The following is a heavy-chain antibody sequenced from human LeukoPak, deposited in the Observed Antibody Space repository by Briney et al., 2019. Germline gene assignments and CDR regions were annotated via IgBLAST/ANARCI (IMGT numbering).Heavy chain of an antibody. CDR3: ARGYISSWYPSWFDP. J-gene: IGHJ5*02. CDR1: GGSISSGGYS. V-gene: IGHV4-30-2*01. Sequence: PSQTLSLTCAVSGGSISSGGYSWSWIRQPPGKGLEWIGYIYHSGSTYYNSSLKSRVTISVDRSKNQFSLKLSSVTAADTAVYYCARGYISSWYPSWFDPWGQGTLVTVSS. CDR2: IYHSGST. D-gene: IGHD6-13*01.